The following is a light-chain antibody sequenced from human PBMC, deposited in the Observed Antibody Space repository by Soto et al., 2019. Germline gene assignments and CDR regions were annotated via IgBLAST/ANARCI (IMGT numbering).Light chain of an antibody. V-gene: IGKV3-20*01. Sequence: EIVLTQSPGTLSLSPGERATLSCRASQNVRSNYLAWYQQQPGQAPRLLIYGTSARATGIPDGFSGSGSGTDFTLTISRLEPEDFAVYYCQQYGSSYTFGPGTKVEIK. J-gene: IGKJ3*01. CDR3: QQYGSSYT. CDR1: QNVRSNY. CDR2: GTS.